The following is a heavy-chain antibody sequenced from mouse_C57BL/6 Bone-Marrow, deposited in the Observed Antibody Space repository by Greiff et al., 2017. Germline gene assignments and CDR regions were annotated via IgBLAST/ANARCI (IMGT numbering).Heavy chain of an antibody. V-gene: IGHV1-42*01. CDR1: GYSFTGYY. Sequence: VHVKQSGPELVKPGASVKISCKASGYSFTGYYMNWVKQSPEKSLEWIGEINPSTGGTTYNQKFKAKATLTVDKSSSTAYMQLKSLTSEDSAVYYCERSMMVTTTNWVNFDYWGQGTTLTVSS. CDR3: ERSMMVTTTNWVNFDY. J-gene: IGHJ2*01. D-gene: IGHD2-3*01. CDR2: INPSTGGT.